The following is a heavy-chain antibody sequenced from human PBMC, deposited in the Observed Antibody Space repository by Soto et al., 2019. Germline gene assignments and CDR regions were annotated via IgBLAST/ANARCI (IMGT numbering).Heavy chain of an antibody. CDR3: ARDLVVVAATTPYYYGMDV. V-gene: IGHV3-23*01. D-gene: IGHD2-15*01. CDR1: GFIFITYA. J-gene: IGHJ6*02. CDR2: LSGSGGTT. Sequence: GGSLRVSCAASGFIFITYAMSWVRQAPGKGLEWVSTLSGSGGTTYYADSVKGRFTISRDNSQNTLYLQMNSLRAEDTAVYYCARDLVVVAATTPYYYGMDVWGQGTTVTVSS.